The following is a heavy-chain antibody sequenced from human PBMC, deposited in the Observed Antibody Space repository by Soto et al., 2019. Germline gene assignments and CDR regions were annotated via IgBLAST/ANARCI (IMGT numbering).Heavy chain of an antibody. CDR1: GYTFTSYY. Sequence: QVQLVQSGAEVKKPGASVKVSCKASGYTFTSYYMHWVRQALGQGLEWMGIINPSGGSSSYAQKFQGRVTMTRDTSTNTVSMELNSLRSEDTAVYYCGRGSLITMIVNYWGQGTLVTVSS. J-gene: IGHJ4*02. CDR3: GRGSLITMIVNY. D-gene: IGHD3-22*01. V-gene: IGHV1-46*01. CDR2: INPSGGSS.